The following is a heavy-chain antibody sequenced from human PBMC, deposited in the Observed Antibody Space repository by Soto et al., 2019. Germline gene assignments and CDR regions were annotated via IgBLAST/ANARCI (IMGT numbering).Heavy chain of an antibody. CDR1: GGTFSSYA. Sequence: QVQLVQSGAEVKKPGSSVKVSCKASGGTFSSYAISWVRQAPGQGLEWMGGIIPIFGTANYAQKFQGRVTITADESTITAYRELSSLRSEDTAVYYCARNHVTTGTTWRAFDIWGQGTMVTVSA. D-gene: IGHD1-1*01. CDR3: ARNHVTTGTTWRAFDI. CDR2: IIPIFGTA. J-gene: IGHJ3*02. V-gene: IGHV1-69*12.